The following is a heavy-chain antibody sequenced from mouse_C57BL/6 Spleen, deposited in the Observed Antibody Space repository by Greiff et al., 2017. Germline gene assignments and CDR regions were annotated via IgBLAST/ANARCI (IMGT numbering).Heavy chain of an antibody. CDR2: IYPGSGNT. CDR1: GYTFTDYY. CDR3: ARYDYDGDFEAY. V-gene: IGHV1-76*01. J-gene: IGHJ3*01. D-gene: IGHD2-4*01. Sequence: QVQLQQSGAELVRPGASVKLSCKASGYTFTDYYINWVKQRPGQGLEWIARIYPGSGNTYYNEKFKGKATLTAEKSSSTAYMQLSSLTSEDSAVYFCARYDYDGDFEAYWGQGTLVTASA.